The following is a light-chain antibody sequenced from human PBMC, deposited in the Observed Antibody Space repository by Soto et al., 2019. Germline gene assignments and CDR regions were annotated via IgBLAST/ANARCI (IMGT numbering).Light chain of an antibody. Sequence: DIQMTQSPSALSASVGDRVTITCRASQSISYLNWYQQKPGKAPKLLIYAAYSLQSGVQSRFSGSGSGTHFTLTIRSLQPEDFATYYCKQTYSTPLSVGGGTKVDIK. CDR2: AAY. V-gene: IGKV1-39*01. J-gene: IGKJ4*01. CDR3: KQTYSTPLS. CDR1: QSISY.